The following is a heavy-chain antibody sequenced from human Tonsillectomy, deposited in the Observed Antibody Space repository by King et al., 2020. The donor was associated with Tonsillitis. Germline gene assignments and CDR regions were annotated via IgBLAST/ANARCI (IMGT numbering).Heavy chain of an antibody. CDR3: PRTWGGFDCWSGIARSDYYYYYCMDV. Sequence: QLQESGPGLVKPSETLSLTCTVSGGSISSHYWNWIRQFPGKGLEWITNIYDSGSTNYNPSLKSRVTIPVDTSKNQISLKLSSVTAADTAVYYCPRTWGGFDCWSGIARSDYYYYYCMDVWGKGTTVTVSS. D-gene: IGHD3-3*01. J-gene: IGHJ6*03. CDR1: GGSISSHY. V-gene: IGHV4-59*11. CDR2: IYDSGST.